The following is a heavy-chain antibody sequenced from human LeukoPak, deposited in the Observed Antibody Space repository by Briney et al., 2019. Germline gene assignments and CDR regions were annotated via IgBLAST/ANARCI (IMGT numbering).Heavy chain of an antibody. V-gene: IGHV3-21*01. J-gene: IGHJ4*02. CDR2: ISGSSSYI. Sequence: GGSLRLSCAASGFTFSSYSMNWVRQAPGKGLEWVSSISGSSSYIYYADSVKGRFTISRDNAKNSRYLQMNSLRAEDTALYYCASSWGSSWYLDYWGQGTLVTGSS. CDR3: ASSWGSSWYLDY. D-gene: IGHD6-13*01. CDR1: GFTFSSYS.